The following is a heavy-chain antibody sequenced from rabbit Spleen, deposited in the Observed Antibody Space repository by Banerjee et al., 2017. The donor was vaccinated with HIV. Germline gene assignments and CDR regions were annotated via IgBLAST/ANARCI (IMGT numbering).Heavy chain of an antibody. V-gene: IGHV1S45*01. CDR2: IDTGDGAT. D-gene: IGHD2-1*01. Sequence: QQQLEESGGGLVKPGGTLTLTCTASGFSFSSIYWICWVRQAPGRGLEWIACIDTGDGATYYATWAKGRFTISKTSSTTVTLQMTSLTAADTATYFCARGSATMTMVIIGYYFNLWGPGTLVTVS. CDR3: ARGSATMTMVIIGYYFNL. J-gene: IGHJ4*01. CDR1: GFSFSSIYW.